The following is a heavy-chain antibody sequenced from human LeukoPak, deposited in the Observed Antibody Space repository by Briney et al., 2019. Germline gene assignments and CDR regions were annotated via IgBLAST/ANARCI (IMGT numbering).Heavy chain of an antibody. V-gene: IGHV1-18*01. D-gene: IGHD2-2*01. CDR1: GYTFTTFG. J-gene: IGHJ3*01. Sequence: GASVKVSCKASGYTFTTFGVTWGRQAPGQGLECLGWISNYNSNINYEQNFQDRLPLTTDTSTNTASMELSRLRFDDTAIYYCARGRLPADAFDVWGQGTLVTVSS. CDR2: ISNYNSNI. CDR3: ARGRLPADAFDV.